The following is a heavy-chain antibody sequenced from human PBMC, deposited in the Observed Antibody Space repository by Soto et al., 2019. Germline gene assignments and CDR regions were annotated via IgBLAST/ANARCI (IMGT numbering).Heavy chain of an antibody. Sequence: TSKGLEWMAVISYYGSDTYYADSVKGRFTISRDNSKNTLYLQMYSLRAEDTSVFFFQAEDGIRVVRSVSAFLLNRSSDL. J-gene: IGHJ2*01. CDR2: ISYYGSDT. D-gene: IGHD3-10*02. CDR3: QAEDGIRVVRSVSAFLLNRSSDL. V-gene: IGHV3-30-3*01.